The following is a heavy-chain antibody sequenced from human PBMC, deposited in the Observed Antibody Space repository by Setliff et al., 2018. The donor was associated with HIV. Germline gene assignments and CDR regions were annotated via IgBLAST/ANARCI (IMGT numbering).Heavy chain of an antibody. V-gene: IGHV4-34*09. Sequence: SETLSLTCAVYGGSFSNYYWSWIRQPPGKGLEWIGEINHRGSTYYNPSLKSRVTISVDTSKNQFSLKLSSVTAADTAVYYCASTKVTPHGRYFQHWGQGTLVTVSS. CDR2: INHRGST. CDR3: ASTKVTPHGRYFQH. D-gene: IGHD4-4*01. J-gene: IGHJ1*01. CDR1: GGSFSNYY.